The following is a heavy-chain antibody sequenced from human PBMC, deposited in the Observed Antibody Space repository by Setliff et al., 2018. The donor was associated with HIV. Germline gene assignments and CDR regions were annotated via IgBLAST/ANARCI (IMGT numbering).Heavy chain of an antibody. V-gene: IGHV4-4*07. D-gene: IGHD3-16*01. CDR2: THASGTT. CDR3: ARGGAVSADFDS. Sequence: SETLSLTCTVSGGSISGDFWTWIRQPAGEGLEWIGRTHASGTTQCEPSLKNRCSMSIDTSKNQFSLILSSVTAADTAVYFCARGGAVSADFDSWGQGTLVTVSS. J-gene: IGHJ4*02. CDR1: GGSISGDF.